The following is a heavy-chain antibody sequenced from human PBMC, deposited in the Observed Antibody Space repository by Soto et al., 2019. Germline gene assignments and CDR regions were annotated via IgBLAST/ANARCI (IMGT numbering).Heavy chain of an antibody. CDR2: ISGSGGST. CDR3: AXXXSGGEGMDV. J-gene: IGHJ6*02. Sequence: EVQLLESGGGLVQPGGSLRLSCAASGFTFSSYAMSWVRQAPGKGLEWVSAISGSGGSTYYADSVKGRFTISRDNSKNTLYLQMNSLRAEDTAVYXCAXXXSGGEGMDVWGQGTTVTVSS. D-gene: IGHD6-19*01. CDR1: GFTFSSYA. V-gene: IGHV3-23*01.